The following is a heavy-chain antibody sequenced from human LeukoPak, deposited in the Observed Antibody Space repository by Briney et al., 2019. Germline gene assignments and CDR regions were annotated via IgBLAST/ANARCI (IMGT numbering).Heavy chain of an antibody. CDR3: ARSANYLTHYFDD. CDR2: LYTGGGA. CDR1: GFNVSTNY. Sequence: GGSLRLSCAASGFNVSTNYMSWVRQAPGGGLEWVSTLYTGGGAYYSAFVKGHFTISRDISKNTLYLQLSSLRAEDTAVYYCARSANYLTHYFDDWGQGTPVIVSS. J-gene: IGHJ4*02. D-gene: IGHD2/OR15-2a*01. V-gene: IGHV3-53*01.